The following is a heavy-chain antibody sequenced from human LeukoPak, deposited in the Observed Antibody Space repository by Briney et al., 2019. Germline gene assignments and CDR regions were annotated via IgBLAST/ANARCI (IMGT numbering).Heavy chain of an antibody. V-gene: IGHV4-39*01. Sequence: SETLSLTCTVSGGSISSSSYYWGWLRQPPGKGLEWFGSICYSGSTYYNPSLKSRVTISVDTSKNQFSLKLSSVTAADTAVYYCARQGYYYDSSGYYKSYYFDYWGQGTLVTVSS. CDR3: ARQGYYYDSSGYYKSYYFDY. CDR2: ICYSGST. CDR1: GGSISSSSYY. D-gene: IGHD3-22*01. J-gene: IGHJ4*02.